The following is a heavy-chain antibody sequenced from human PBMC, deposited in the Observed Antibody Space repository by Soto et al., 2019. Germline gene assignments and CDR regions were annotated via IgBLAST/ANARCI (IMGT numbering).Heavy chain of an antibody. CDR2: IIPIFGTA. CDR3: ARDGGRDSGGIDY. J-gene: IGHJ4*02. D-gene: IGHD1-26*01. Sequence: QVQLVQSGAEVKKPGSSVKVSCKASGGTFSSYSINWVRQAPGQGLEWMGEIIPIFGTANYAQKFQGRVTITADESTGTGYMEPGSLGSEDTAVYFCARDGGRDSGGIDYWGQGTLVTVSS. V-gene: IGHV1-69*01. CDR1: GGTFSSYS.